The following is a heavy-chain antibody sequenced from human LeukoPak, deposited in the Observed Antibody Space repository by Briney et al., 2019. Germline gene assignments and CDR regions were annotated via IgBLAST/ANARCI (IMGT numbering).Heavy chain of an antibody. CDR3: ARDFEWLRQGEAFDI. D-gene: IGHD6-19*01. V-gene: IGHV3-7*01. CDR1: GFTFSSYW. CDR2: IKQDGSEK. J-gene: IGHJ3*02. Sequence: GGSLRLSCVASGFTFSSYWMIWVRQAPGKGLEWVANIKQDGSEKFYVDSVKGRFTISRDNAKNSLYLQMNSLRAEDTAVYYCARDFEWLRQGEAFDIGGQGTMVTVSS.